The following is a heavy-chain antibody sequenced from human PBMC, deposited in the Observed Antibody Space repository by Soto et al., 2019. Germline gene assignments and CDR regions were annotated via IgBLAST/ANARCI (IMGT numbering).Heavy chain of an antibody. J-gene: IGHJ5*02. CDR2: IYYSGST. CDR3: ARDIAAATWFDP. Sequence: SETLSLTCTVSGGSISSYYWSWIRQPPGKGLEWIGYIYYSGSTNYNPSLRSRVTISVDTSKNQFSLKLSSVTAADTAVYYCARDIAAATWFDPWGQGTLVTVSS. CDR1: GGSISSYY. D-gene: IGHD6-13*01. V-gene: IGHV4-59*01.